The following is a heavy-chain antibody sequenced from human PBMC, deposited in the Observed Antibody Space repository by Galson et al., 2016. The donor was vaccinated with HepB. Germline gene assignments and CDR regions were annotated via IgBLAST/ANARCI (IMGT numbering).Heavy chain of an antibody. CDR3: ARDGAVAVTSDWYLDY. CDR2: IRSDGSST. CDR1: GFTFSNYW. V-gene: IGHV3-74*01. Sequence: SLRLSCAASGFTFSNYWMHWVRQVPGKGLVWVSHIRSDGSSTGYADSVKGRFTISRDNAKNTLFLQMNSLRGEDTAVYYCARDGAVAVTSDWYLDYWGQGTLVTVSS. D-gene: IGHD3-22*01. J-gene: IGHJ4*02.